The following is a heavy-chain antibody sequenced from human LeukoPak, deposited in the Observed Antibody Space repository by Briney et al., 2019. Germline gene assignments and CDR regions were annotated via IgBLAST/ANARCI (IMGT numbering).Heavy chain of an antibody. D-gene: IGHD3-10*02. CDR1: SGSFSGYY. CDR3: ARDRGTMSAFDF. CDR2: INHSGST. V-gene: IGHV4-34*01. Sequence: SETLSLTCAVYSGSFSGYYWSWIRQPPGKGLEWIGEINHSGSTNYNPSLKSRVTISVDTSKNQFSLNLSSVTDADTAVYYCARDRGTMSAFDFWGQGTMITVSS. J-gene: IGHJ3*01.